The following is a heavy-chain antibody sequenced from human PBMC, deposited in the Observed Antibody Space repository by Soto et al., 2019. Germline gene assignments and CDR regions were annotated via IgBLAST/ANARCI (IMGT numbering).Heavy chain of an antibody. Sequence: EVQLLESGGGLVQPGGSLRLSCAASGFTVTSCVMAWVRRAPGKGLEWVSTISGTGRNIYYADSVKGRFTISRDSSKKNVYSAMNRLRVDDTAVYYCAKGGPSCCWYEFDFWGQGALVTVSS. CDR2: ISGTGRNI. J-gene: IGHJ4*02. CDR3: AKGGPSCCWYEFDF. D-gene: IGHD6-19*01. CDR1: GFTVTSCV. V-gene: IGHV3-23*01.